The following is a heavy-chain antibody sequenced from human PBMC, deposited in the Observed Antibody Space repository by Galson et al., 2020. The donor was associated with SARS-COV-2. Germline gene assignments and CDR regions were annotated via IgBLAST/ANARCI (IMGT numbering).Heavy chain of an antibody. V-gene: IGHV3-7*03. Sequence: GGSLRLSCAASGFTFSSYWMSWVRQAPGKGLEWVANIKQDGSEKYYVDSVKGRFTISRDNAKNSLYLQMNSLRAEDTAVYYCARGAPHYCSGGSCRSRLGYGMDVWGQGTTVTVSS. CDR2: IKQDGSEK. CDR1: GFTFSSYW. J-gene: IGHJ6*02. D-gene: IGHD2-15*01. CDR3: ARGAPHYCSGGSCRSRLGYGMDV.